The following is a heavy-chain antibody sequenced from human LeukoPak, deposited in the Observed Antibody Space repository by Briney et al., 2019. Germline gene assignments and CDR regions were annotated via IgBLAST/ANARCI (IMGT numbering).Heavy chain of an antibody. V-gene: IGHV1-18*01. CDR3: ARDRGVADFWSGSSWFDP. Sequence: ASVKVSCKASGYTFTSYGISWVRQAPGQGLEWTGWISAYNGNTNYAQKLQGRVTMTTDTSTSTAYMELRSLRSDDTAVYYCARDRGVADFWSGSSWFDPWGQGTLVTVSS. CDR2: ISAYNGNT. CDR1: GYTFTSYG. D-gene: IGHD3-3*01. J-gene: IGHJ5*02.